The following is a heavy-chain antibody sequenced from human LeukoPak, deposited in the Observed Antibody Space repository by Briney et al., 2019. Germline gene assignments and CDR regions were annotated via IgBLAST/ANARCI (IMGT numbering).Heavy chain of an antibody. Sequence: PSETLSLTCTVSGYSISSGYYWGWIRQPPGKGLEWIGSIYHSGSTYYNPSLKSRVTISVDTSKNQFSLKLSSVTAADTAVYYCARVGFDLWGRGTLVTVSS. J-gene: IGHJ2*01. CDR3: ARVGFDL. CDR1: GYSISSGYY. CDR2: IYHSGST. V-gene: IGHV4-38-2*02.